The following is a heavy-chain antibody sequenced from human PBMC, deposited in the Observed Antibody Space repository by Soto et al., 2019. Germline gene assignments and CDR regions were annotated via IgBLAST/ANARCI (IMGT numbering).Heavy chain of an antibody. D-gene: IGHD5-12*01. CDR3: AKARGYSGYEAFDY. Sequence: PGGSLRLSCAASGFTFSSCAMGWVRQAPGKGLEWVSDIIDSGGSTYYADSVKGRFTISRDNSKSTLYLQMNSLRAEDTALYYCAKARGYSGYEAFDYWGQGTLVTVSS. CDR1: GFTFSSCA. CDR2: IIDSGGST. J-gene: IGHJ4*02. V-gene: IGHV3-23*01.